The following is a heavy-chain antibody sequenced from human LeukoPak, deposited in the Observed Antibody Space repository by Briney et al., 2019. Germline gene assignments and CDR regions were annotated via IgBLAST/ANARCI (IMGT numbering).Heavy chain of an antibody. D-gene: IGHD2-2*01. Sequence: PGGSLRLSCAASEFTFSSYSMNWVRQAPGKGLEWVSSISGSSSYIYYADSVKGRFTISRDNAKNSLYLEMNSLRAEDTAVYYCARRGPVGCSGTSCFAGPVDSWGQGTLVTASS. CDR1: EFTFSSYS. J-gene: IGHJ5*02. CDR3: ARRGPVGCSGTSCFAGPVDS. V-gene: IGHV3-21*01. CDR2: ISGSSSYI.